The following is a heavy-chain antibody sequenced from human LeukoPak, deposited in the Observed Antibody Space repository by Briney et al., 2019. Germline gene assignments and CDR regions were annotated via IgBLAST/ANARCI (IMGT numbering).Heavy chain of an antibody. J-gene: IGHJ5*02. CDR1: GFTFSDYY. V-gene: IGHV3-11*04. D-gene: IGHD3-16*01. Sequence: PGGSLRLSCAASGFTFSDYYMSWLRQAPGKGLEWVSYISSSGSTIYYADSVKGRFTISRDNAKNSLYLQMNSLRAEDTAVYYCASGATFGGVINWFDPWGQGTLVTVSS. CDR2: ISSSGSTI. CDR3: ASGATFGGVINWFDP.